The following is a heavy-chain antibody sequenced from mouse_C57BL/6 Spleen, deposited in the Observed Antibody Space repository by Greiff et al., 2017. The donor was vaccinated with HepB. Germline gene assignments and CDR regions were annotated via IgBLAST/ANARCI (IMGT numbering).Heavy chain of an antibody. D-gene: IGHD1-1*01. Sequence: QVQLQQSGAELVKPGASVKLSCKASGYTFTEYTIHWVKQRSGQGLEWIGWFYPGSGSIKYNEKFKDKATLTADKSSSTVYMELSRLTSEDSAVYFCARHGGYYGSGSPYAMDYWGQGTSVTVSS. CDR1: GYTFTEYT. J-gene: IGHJ4*01. CDR2: FYPGSGSI. CDR3: ARHGGYYGSGSPYAMDY. V-gene: IGHV1-62-2*01.